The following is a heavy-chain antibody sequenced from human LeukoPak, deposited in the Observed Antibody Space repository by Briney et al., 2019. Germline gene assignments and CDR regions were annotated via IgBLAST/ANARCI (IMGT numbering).Heavy chain of an antibody. V-gene: IGHV5-51*01. CDR1: GYSFTSYW. D-gene: IGHD6-19*01. CDR3: ARQSASSGWYPIDY. J-gene: IGHJ4*02. Sequence: GAALQISCKGSGYSFTSYWIGWVRQLPGKGLEGMGIIYPGDSDTRYSPSFQGQVTISADKSISTAYLQWSSLKASDTAMYYCARQSASSGWYPIDYWGQGTLVTVSS. CDR2: IYPGDSDT.